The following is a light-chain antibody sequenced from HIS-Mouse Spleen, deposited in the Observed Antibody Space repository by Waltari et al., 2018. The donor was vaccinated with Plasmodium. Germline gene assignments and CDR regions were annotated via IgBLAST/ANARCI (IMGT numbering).Light chain of an antibody. Sequence: DIQMTQSPSSLSASVGDRVTITCRASQRISSYLNWYQQKPGKVPKLLIYAASSLQSGVPSRFSGSGSGTDFTLTISSLQPEYFATYYCQQSYSTWTFGQGTKVEIK. V-gene: IGKV1-39*01. CDR1: QRISSY. CDR2: AAS. J-gene: IGKJ1*01. CDR3: QQSYSTWT.